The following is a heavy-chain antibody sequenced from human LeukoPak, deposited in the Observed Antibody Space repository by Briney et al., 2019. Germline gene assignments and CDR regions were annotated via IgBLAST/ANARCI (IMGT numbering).Heavy chain of an antibody. J-gene: IGHJ4*02. V-gene: IGHV3-7*01. Sequence: GGSLRLSCAASGFTFSDYYMSWIRQAPGKGLEWVANIKQDGSEKYYVDSVKGRFTISRDNAKNSLYLQMNSLRAEDTAVYYCARIVGATTRPYFDYWGQGTLVTVSS. CDR3: ARIVGATTRPYFDY. D-gene: IGHD1-26*01. CDR2: IKQDGSEK. CDR1: GFTFSDYY.